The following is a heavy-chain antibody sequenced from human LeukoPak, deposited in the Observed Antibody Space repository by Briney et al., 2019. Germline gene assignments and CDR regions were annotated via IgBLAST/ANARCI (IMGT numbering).Heavy chain of an antibody. CDR3: ARGGGSSTSWYYSFDY. J-gene: IGHJ4*02. V-gene: IGHV4-31*03. CDR1: GGSISSGGYC. CDR2: ISYSGSA. D-gene: IGHD6-13*01. Sequence: SETLSLTCTVSGGSISSGGYCWNWIRQHPGKGLEWVGYISYSGSAYYNPSLKSRVAISLDTSNNQFSLRLSSVTAADTAMYYCARGGGSSTSWYYSFDYWGQGTLVTVSS.